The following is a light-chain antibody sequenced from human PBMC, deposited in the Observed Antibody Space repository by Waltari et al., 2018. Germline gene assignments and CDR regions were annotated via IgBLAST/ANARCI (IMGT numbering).Light chain of an antibody. CDR2: RSD. V-gene: IGLV1-44*01. Sequence: QSVLTQPPSASGTPGQRVTISCSGSASNIGGNLVNWYQQLPGKAPKILIYRSDQRPAGVPDRFSASNTGTSASLAISGLQSEDEADYFCASWDDSLNGHWVFGGGTKVTVL. J-gene: IGLJ3*02. CDR3: ASWDDSLNGHWV. CDR1: ASNIGGNL.